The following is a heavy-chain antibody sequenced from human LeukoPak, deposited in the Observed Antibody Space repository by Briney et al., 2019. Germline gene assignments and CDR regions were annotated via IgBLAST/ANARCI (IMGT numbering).Heavy chain of an antibody. CDR3: ARQESRNYIKYIDS. Sequence: SETLSLTCSVSGGSISDYYWSWIRQLPGKELEWIGYVYSSGTANYNPSLKSRVAISVDTSNNQFSLDLRSVTAADTAVYYWARQESRNYIKYIDSWGRGTLVTVSS. CDR1: GGSISDYY. CDR2: VYSSGTA. D-gene: IGHD3-22*01. J-gene: IGHJ4*02. V-gene: IGHV4-59*08.